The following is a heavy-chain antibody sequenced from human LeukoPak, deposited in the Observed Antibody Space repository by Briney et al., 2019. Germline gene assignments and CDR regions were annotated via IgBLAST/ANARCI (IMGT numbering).Heavy chain of an antibody. V-gene: IGHV3-7*01. D-gene: IGHD3-22*01. Sequence: GGSLRLSCAASGFTFSSYWMSWVRQAPGMGLEWVANIKQDGSEKYYVDSVKGRFTISRDNAKNSLYLQMNSLRAEDTAAYYCARDRYDSSGYYEVFDYWGQGTLVTVSS. CDR2: IKQDGSEK. J-gene: IGHJ4*02. CDR3: ARDRYDSSGYYEVFDY. CDR1: GFTFSSYW.